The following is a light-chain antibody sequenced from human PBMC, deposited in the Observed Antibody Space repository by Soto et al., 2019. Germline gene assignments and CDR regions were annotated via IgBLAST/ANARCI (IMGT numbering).Light chain of an antibody. Sequence: DIPMTQSPSSLSASVGDRVTITCRASQGIGNDLGWYQQKPGKAPKRLIYAASSLQGGVPSRFSGSGSGTEFTLTISSLQPEDFATYYCLQYDAYPFAFGPGTKVEI. V-gene: IGKV1-17*01. J-gene: IGKJ3*01. CDR1: QGIGND. CDR2: AAS. CDR3: LQYDAYPFA.